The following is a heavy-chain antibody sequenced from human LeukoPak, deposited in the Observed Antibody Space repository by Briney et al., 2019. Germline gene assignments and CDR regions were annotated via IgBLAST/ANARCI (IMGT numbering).Heavy chain of an antibody. CDR1: GGSISSGDYY. J-gene: IGHJ4*02. Sequence: PSETLSPTCTVSGGSISSGDYYWSWIRQPPGKGLEWIGYIYYSGSTYYNPSLKSRVTISVDTSKNQFSLKLSSVTAADTAVYYCARDPYDSNHSDYWGQGTLVTVSS. CDR3: ARDPYDSNHSDY. D-gene: IGHD3-22*01. V-gene: IGHV4-30-4*01. CDR2: IYYSGST.